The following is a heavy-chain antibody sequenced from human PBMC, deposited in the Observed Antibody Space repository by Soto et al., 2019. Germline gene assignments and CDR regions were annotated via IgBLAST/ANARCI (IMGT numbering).Heavy chain of an antibody. CDR1: GFTFSNAW. CDR3: TTETADYVLVSRTWVDP. D-gene: IGHD4-17*01. V-gene: IGHV3-15*01. J-gene: IGHJ5*02. CDR2: IRSKTDGGTT. Sequence: EVQLVESGGGLVKPGGSLRLSCAASGFTFSNAWMSWVRQAPGKGLEWVGRIRSKTDGGTTDYAAPVKGRFTMSRDDSKNTLYLQMNSLKSEDTAVYYCTTETADYVLVSRTWVDPWGQGTLVTVSS.